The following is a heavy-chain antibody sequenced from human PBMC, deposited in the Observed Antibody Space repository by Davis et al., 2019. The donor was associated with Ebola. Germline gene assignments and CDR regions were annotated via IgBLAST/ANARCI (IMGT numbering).Heavy chain of an antibody. J-gene: IGHJ4*02. CDR1: GFAFDDYA. CDR2: ISWDGGST. V-gene: IGHV3-43*01. Sequence: PGGSLRLSCTASGFAFDDYAMHWVRQTPGKGLEWVSLISWDGGSTYYADSVKGRFTISRDNSKNSFYLQMNSLTIEDTALYYCAKEPDYWGQGTLVTVSS. CDR3: AKEPDY.